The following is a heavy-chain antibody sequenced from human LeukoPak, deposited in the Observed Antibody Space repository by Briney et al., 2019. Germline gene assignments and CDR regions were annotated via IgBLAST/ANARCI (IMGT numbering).Heavy chain of an antibody. CDR3: ARENGEAFDY. CDR2: VSSSSSSI. V-gene: IGHV3-21*01. Sequence: PGGSLRLSCAASGLTISSYSMNWVRQAPGKGLEWVSSVSSSSSSIYYAESVKGRFTISRDNAKNSLYLQMNSLRAEDAAVYYCARENGEAFDYWGQGTLVTVSS. J-gene: IGHJ4*02. CDR1: GLTISSYS. D-gene: IGHD4-17*01.